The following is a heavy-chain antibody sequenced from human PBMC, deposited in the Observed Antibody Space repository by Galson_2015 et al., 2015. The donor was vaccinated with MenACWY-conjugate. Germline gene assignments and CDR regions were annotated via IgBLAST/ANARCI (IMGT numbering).Heavy chain of an antibody. CDR1: GFTFSSSW. V-gene: IGHV3-74*01. Sequence: SLRLSCAASGFTFSSSWMHWVRQTPAKGLVWVSRIATDGSSTHYADSVQGRFTISRDNAKNTLYLQLNSLRAEDTAVYYCARDSGGGYVGPDYWGRGTLVSVSS. CDR3: ARDSGGGYVGPDY. CDR2: IATDGSST. D-gene: IGHD5-12*01. J-gene: IGHJ4*02.